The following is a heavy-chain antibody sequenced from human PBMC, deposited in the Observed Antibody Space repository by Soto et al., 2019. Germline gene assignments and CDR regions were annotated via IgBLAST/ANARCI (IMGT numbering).Heavy chain of an antibody. V-gene: IGHV3-23*01. Sequence: GGSLTLSCAASGFTFSSYSMSWVRQAPGKGLEWVSAISGSGGSTYYADSVKGRFTISKDNSKNTLYLQMNSLRAEDTAVYYCAKDHGPSILPDTFDIWGQGTIVTVSS. CDR1: GFTFSSYS. D-gene: IGHD3-3*02. CDR2: ISGSGGST. J-gene: IGHJ3*02. CDR3: AKDHGPSILPDTFDI.